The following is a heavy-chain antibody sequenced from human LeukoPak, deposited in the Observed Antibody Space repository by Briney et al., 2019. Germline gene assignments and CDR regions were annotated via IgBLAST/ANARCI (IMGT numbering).Heavy chain of an antibody. J-gene: IGHJ1*01. CDR2: IYHSGST. Sequence: PSETLSLTCTVSGGSVSSGAYSWNWIRQPPGKGLEWIGYIYHSGSTNYNPSLQSRVTISVDTSKNQFSLNLNSVTAADTAVYYCARGGAARLHFQNWGQGTLVTVSS. CDR1: GGSVSSGAYS. V-gene: IGHV4-61*08. CDR3: ARGGAARLHFQN. D-gene: IGHD6-6*01.